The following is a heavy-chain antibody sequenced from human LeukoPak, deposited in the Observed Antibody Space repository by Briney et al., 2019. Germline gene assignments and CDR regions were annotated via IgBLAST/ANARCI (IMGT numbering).Heavy chain of an antibody. J-gene: IGHJ4*02. CDR2: INSSGTTI. CDR1: GFIFSRNN. D-gene: IGHD3-16*01. V-gene: IGHV3-48*01. Sequence: GGSLRLSCTASGFIFSRNNMNWVRQAPGKGLEWVSYINSSGTTIYYADSVRGRFTISRDNSKNTLYLQVNSLRAEDTAVYYCARTRGPNVFGGVHDYWGQGTLVTVSS. CDR3: ARTRGPNVFGGVHDY.